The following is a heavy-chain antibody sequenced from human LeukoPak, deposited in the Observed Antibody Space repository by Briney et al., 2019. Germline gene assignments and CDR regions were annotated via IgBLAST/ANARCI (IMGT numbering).Heavy chain of an antibody. CDR2: ISGSGDNT. V-gene: IGHV3-23*01. CDR1: GFTFSSYA. D-gene: IGHD3-3*01. Sequence: GGSLRLSCAASGFTFSSYAMSWVRQAPGKGLEWVSAISGSGDNTYYADSVKGRFTISRDNSKNTLYLQMNSLRAEDTAVYYCAKNSRDYDFWSGHDYWGQGTLVTVSS. CDR3: AKNSRDYDFWSGHDY. J-gene: IGHJ4*02.